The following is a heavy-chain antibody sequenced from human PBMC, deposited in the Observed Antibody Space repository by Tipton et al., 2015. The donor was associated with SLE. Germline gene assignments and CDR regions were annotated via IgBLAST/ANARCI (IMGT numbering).Heavy chain of an antibody. V-gene: IGHV3-7*01. CDR1: GFTFKIYW. D-gene: IGHD2-21*02. CDR2: IKEDGSEK. CDR3: ATTPAAPVTENFDY. Sequence: GSLRLSCAASGFTFKIYWMTWVRQAPGKGLEWVANIKEDGSEKYYADSVQGRFTIYRDNAKKSLYLQMNSLRVDDTAVYYCATTPAAPVTENFDYWGQGTLVTVSS. J-gene: IGHJ4*02.